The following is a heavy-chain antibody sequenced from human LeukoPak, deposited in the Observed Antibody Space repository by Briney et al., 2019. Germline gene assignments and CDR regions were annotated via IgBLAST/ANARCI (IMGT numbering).Heavy chain of an antibody. V-gene: IGHV4-59*01. CDR3: ARGVLDIVVVPAAIFDY. Sequence: PSGTLSLTCTVSGGSISSYYWSWIRQPPGKGLEWIGYIYYSGSTNYNPSLKSRVTISVDTSKNQFSLKLSSVTAADTAVYYCARGVLDIVVVPAAIFDYWGQGTLVTVSS. CDR1: GGSISSYY. J-gene: IGHJ4*02. CDR2: IYYSGST. D-gene: IGHD2-2*02.